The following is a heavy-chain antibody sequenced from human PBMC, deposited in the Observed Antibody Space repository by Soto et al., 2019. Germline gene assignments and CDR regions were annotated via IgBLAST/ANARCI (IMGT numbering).Heavy chain of an antibody. CDR1: GFSFVDYA. D-gene: IGHD2-21*01. V-gene: IGHV3-9*01. J-gene: IGHJ4*02. CDR2: IGWRSFTL. CDR3: AKDRLASSRGRFDV. Sequence: EVKLVESGGGWVQPGRSLRLSCAAPGFSFVDYAMHWVRQLPGKGREWVAGIGWRSFTLGYANSVKGRFTISRDNAQNFLYLQMDDLRAEDSALYFCAKDRLASSRGRFDVWGQGTLVTVSS.